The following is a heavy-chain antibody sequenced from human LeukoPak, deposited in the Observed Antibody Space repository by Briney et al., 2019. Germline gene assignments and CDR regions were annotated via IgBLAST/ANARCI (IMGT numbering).Heavy chain of an antibody. CDR1: GGSISSYY. CDR3: ARDRDGYKD. V-gene: IGHV4-59*01. J-gene: IGHJ4*02. CDR2: FYYSGST. Sequence: SETLSLTCTVSGGSISSYYWSWIRQPPGKGLEWIGYFYYSGSTNYNPSLKSRVTISVDTSKNQFSLKLSSVTAADTAVYYCARDRDGYKDWGQGTLVTVSS. D-gene: IGHD5-24*01.